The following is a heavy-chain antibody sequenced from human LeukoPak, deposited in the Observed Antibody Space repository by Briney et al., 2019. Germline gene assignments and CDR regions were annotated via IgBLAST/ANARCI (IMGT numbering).Heavy chain of an antibody. CDR3: ARVLVISSWSQPLDY. J-gene: IGHJ4*02. CDR2: ISYDGSNK. D-gene: IGHD6-13*01. V-gene: IGHV3-30-3*01. Sequence: GGSLRLSRAASGFTFSSYTIHWVRQAPGKGLEWVAVISYDGSNKYYADSVKGRFTISRDNSKNTLFLQMNSLRAEDTAVYYCARVLVISSWSQPLDYWGQGTLVTVSS. CDR1: GFTFSSYT.